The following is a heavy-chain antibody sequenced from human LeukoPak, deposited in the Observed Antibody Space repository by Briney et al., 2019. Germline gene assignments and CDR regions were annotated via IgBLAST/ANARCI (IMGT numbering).Heavy chain of an antibody. CDR1: GGPISSSSDS. CDR3: ARSNYYYGMDV. Sequence: SETLSLTCTVSGGPISSSSDSWGRIPQPPGRGLEWIGSFYYSGSTDYNPSLKSRVNISVDTSKNQFSLKLSSVTAADTAVYYGARSNYYYGMDVWGQGTTVTVSS. J-gene: IGHJ6*02. V-gene: IGHV4-39*01. CDR2: FYYSGST.